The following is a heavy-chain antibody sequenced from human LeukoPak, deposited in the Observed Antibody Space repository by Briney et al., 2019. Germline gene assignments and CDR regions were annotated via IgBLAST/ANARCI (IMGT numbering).Heavy chain of an antibody. CDR2: ISGSGGST. CDR1: GFTLSSYA. CDR3: AKDGDSSGYYLFDY. J-gene: IGHJ4*02. V-gene: IGHV3-23*01. D-gene: IGHD3-22*01. Sequence: QTGGSLRLSCAASGFTLSSYAMSWVRQAPGKGLEGVSAISGSGGSTYYADSVKGRFTISRDNSKNTLYLQMNSLRAEDTAVYYCAKDGDSSGYYLFDYWGQGTLVTVSS.